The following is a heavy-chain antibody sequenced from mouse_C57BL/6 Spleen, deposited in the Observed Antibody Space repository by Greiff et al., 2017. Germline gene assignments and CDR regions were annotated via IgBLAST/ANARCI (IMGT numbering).Heavy chain of an antibody. CDR2: INPNNGGT. V-gene: IGHV1-26*01. CDR1: GYTFTDYY. J-gene: IGHJ4*01. Sequence: EVQLQQSGPELVKPGASVKISCKASGYTFTDYYMNWVKQSHGKSLEWIGDINPNNGGTSYNQKFKGKATLTVDKSSRTAYMELRSLTSEDSAVYYCARTAQAHYAMDYWGQGTSVTVSS. CDR3: ARTAQAHYAMDY. D-gene: IGHD3-2*02.